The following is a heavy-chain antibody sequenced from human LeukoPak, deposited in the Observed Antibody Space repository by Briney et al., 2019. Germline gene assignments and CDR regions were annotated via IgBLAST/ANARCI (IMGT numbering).Heavy chain of an antibody. CDR3: ASQGCLRNDF. CDR2: ICLDGRI. CDR1: GGSITSRDC. V-gene: IGHV4-4*02. J-gene: IGHJ4*02. Sequence: SETLSLTCGVSGGSITSRDCWSWVRPLPGKGLEWIGEICLDGRIHYTPSLKSRISISIDRSKDQFSLNLISVAAADTAIYFCASQGCLRNDFWGQGTLVTVSS.